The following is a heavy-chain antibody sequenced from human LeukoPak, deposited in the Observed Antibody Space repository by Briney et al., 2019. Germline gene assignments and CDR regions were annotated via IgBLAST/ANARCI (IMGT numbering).Heavy chain of an antibody. Sequence: GGSLRLSCAASGFTFSGSAMPWVRQASGKGLEWVGRIRSKANSYATAYAASVKGRFTISRDDSKNTAYLQMNSLKTEDTAVYYCTRLTSLAGGYYDSSGDYWGQGTLVTVSS. D-gene: IGHD3-22*01. CDR2: IRSKANSYAT. CDR1: GFTFSGSA. V-gene: IGHV3-73*01. J-gene: IGHJ4*02. CDR3: TRLTSLAGGYYDSSGDY.